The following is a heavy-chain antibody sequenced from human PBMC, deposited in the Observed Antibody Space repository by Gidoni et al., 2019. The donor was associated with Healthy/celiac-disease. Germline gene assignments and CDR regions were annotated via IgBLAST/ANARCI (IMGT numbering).Heavy chain of an antibody. J-gene: IGHJ4*02. V-gene: IGHV3-21*01. CDR1: GFTCSSYS. D-gene: IGHD1-26*01. Sequence: EVQLVESGGGLVKPGGSLSLSCAASGFTCSSYSMNWVRQAPGKGLEWVSSISSSSSYIYYADSVKGRFTISRDNAKNSLYLQMNSLRAEDTAVYYCARVMGWELPRVPDYWGQGTLVTVSS. CDR3: ARVMGWELPRVPDY. CDR2: ISSSSSYI.